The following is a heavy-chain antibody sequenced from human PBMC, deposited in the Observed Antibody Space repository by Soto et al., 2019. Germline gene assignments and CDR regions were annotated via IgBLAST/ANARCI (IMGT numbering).Heavy chain of an antibody. V-gene: IGHV3-48*03. CDR1: GFTFSSYE. Sequence: EVQLVESGGGLVQPGGSLRLSCAASGFTFSSYEMNWVRQAPGKGLEWVSYISSSGSTIYYADSVKGRFTISRDNAKNSLYLQMNSLRAEDTAVYYCARDNVVVPAAIHDYYYGMDVWGQGTTVTVPS. D-gene: IGHD2-2*02. CDR3: ARDNVVVPAAIHDYYYGMDV. CDR2: ISSSGSTI. J-gene: IGHJ6*02.